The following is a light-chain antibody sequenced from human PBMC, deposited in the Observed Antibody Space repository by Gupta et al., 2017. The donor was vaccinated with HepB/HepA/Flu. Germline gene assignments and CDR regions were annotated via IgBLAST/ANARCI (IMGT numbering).Light chain of an antibody. Sequence: QSVLTPPPSVSGAPGQRVTISCTGSSSNIGADYDVHWYQQLPGTAPKLLIYANINRPSGVPDRFSGSKSGTSASLAITGLQAEDEADYYCQSYDSSLSGSVFGGGTKLTVL. CDR1: SSNIGADYD. J-gene: IGLJ3*02. V-gene: IGLV1-40*01. CDR3: QSYDSSLSGSV. CDR2: ANI.